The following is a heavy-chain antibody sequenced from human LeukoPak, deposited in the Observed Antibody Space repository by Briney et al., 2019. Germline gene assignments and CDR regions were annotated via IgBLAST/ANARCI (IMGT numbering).Heavy chain of an antibody. CDR2: IKQDGSEE. V-gene: IGHV3-7*01. CDR1: GFTFSSYW. D-gene: IGHD3-3*01. Sequence: GGSLRLSCAASGFTFSSYWMSWVRQAPGKGLEWVANIKQDGSEEYYVDSVKGRFTISRDNAKNSLYLQMKSLRAEDTAVYYCARPHDFWSGTRFDYWGQGTLVTVSS. J-gene: IGHJ4*02. CDR3: ARPHDFWSGTRFDY.